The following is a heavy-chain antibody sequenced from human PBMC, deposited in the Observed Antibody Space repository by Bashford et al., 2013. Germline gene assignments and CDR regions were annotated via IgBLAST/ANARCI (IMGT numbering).Heavy chain of an antibody. Sequence: SETLSLTCIVSGDSITSSSYWWGWIRQPPGKGLEWIGSVYYTGTTYYNPSLKSRVSMSVGTSNNQFSLKLSSVIAADTAVYYCATHHRGYYYRSGSFGGDGAFDSWGQGTLVTVSS. D-gene: IGHD3-10*01. CDR3: ATHHRGYYYRSGSFGGDGAFDS. J-gene: IGHJ4*02. CDR1: GDSITSSSYW. V-gene: IGHV4-39*01. CDR2: VYYTGTT.